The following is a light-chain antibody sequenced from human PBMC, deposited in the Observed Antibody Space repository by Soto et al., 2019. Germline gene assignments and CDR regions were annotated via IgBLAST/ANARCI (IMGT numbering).Light chain of an antibody. Sequence: DIRLTQSPSLLSASVGDRVTITCRASQGISTYLAWYQQTSGKAPKLLISAASTLQRGVPSRFSGSGSGTQFTLTISSLQPEDFATYYCQQLNAYPLTFGGGTKVDIK. J-gene: IGKJ4*01. V-gene: IGKV1-9*01. CDR1: QGISTY. CDR2: AAS. CDR3: QQLNAYPLT.